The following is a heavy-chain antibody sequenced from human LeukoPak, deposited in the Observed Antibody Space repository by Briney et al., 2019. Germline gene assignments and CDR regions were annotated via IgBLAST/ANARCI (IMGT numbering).Heavy chain of an antibody. V-gene: IGHV3-23*01. CDR1: GFTFSSYW. D-gene: IGHD1-26*01. J-gene: IGHJ2*01. CDR2: STGGST. CDR3: AKGALGAAYWYFDV. Sequence: GGSLRLSCAASGFTFSSYWMHWVRQAPGKGLEWVSASTGGSTYYPDSVKGRFTVSRDNSKNTLYLQLNSLRAEDTAVYYCAKGALGAAYWYFDVWGRGTLVSVSS.